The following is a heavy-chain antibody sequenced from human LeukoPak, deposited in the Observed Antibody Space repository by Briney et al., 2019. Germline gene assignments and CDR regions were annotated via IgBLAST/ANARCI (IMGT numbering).Heavy chain of an antibody. CDR2: ISGNGGST. V-gene: IGHV3-23*01. J-gene: IGHJ4*02. CDR1: GFTFSSYA. Sequence: GGSLRLSCAASGFTFSSYAMSWVRQAPGKGLEWVSTISGNGGSTYYADSVRGRFTISRDNSKNTLYLQMSSLRAEDTAVYYCARDPGYAIYYFDYWGQGTLVTVSS. D-gene: IGHD3-9*01. CDR3: ARDPGYAIYYFDY.